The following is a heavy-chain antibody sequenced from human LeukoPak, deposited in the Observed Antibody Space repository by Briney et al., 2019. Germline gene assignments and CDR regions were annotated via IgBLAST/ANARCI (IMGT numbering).Heavy chain of an antibody. CDR3: AKDQEWLGSGDAFDI. D-gene: IGHD6-19*01. V-gene: IGHV3-23*01. Sequence: GRSLRLSCAAPGSTFSTYAMSWVRQAPGKGLEWVSAISGSGGSTYYADSVKGRFTISRDNSKNTLYLQMNSLRAEDTAVYYCAKDQEWLGSGDAFDIWGQGTMVTVSS. CDR2: ISGSGGST. J-gene: IGHJ3*02. CDR1: GSTFSTYA.